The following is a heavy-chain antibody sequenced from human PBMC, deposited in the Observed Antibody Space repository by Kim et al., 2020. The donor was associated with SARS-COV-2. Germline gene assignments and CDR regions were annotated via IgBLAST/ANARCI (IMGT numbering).Heavy chain of an antibody. Sequence: ASVKVSCKAAGYKFIAYYLNWVRQAPGQGLEWMGYINPNSGDTKYAQKFQGRVTVTSDTSITTTFMELSGLTSDDTAVYFCATGAASYDSATYFDYWGQGTLVTVSS. CDR1: GYKFIAYY. D-gene: IGHD3-22*01. J-gene: IGHJ4*02. V-gene: IGHV1-2*02. CDR3: ATGAASYDSATYFDY. CDR2: INPNSGDT.